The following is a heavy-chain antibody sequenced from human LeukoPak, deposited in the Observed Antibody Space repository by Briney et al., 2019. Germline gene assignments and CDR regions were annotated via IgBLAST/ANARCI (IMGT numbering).Heavy chain of an antibody. V-gene: IGHV5-51*01. CDR3: ARHYPPAGPISWFDP. Sequence: GESLKISCKGSGYSFTSYWIGWVRQVPGKGLEWMGIIYPGDSDTRYSPSFQGQVTISADKSISTAYLQWSSLKASDTAVYYCARHYPPAGPISWFDPWGQGTLVTVSS. D-gene: IGHD2-2*01. CDR2: IYPGDSDT. J-gene: IGHJ5*02. CDR1: GYSFTSYW.